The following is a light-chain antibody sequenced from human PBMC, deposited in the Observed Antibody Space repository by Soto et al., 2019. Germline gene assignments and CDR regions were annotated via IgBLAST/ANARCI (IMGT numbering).Light chain of an antibody. J-gene: IGLJ1*01. CDR3: SSYTSSTTYV. Sequence: QSVLTQPASVSGSPGQSITISCSGTSSDVGGYNYVSWYQQHPGKAPKLIIFEVSSRPLGVSNRFSGSKSGNTASLTISWLQAEDEADYYCSSYTSSTTYVFGTGTQLTVL. V-gene: IGLV2-14*01. CDR2: EVS. CDR1: SSDVGGYNY.